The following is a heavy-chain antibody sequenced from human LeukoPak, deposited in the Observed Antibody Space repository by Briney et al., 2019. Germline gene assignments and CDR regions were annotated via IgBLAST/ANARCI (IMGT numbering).Heavy chain of an antibody. V-gene: IGHV3-23*01. Sequence: GGSLRLSCAASGFAFSNTGMTWVRQAPGRGLEWVSTISPTGEGTHYADSVKGRFTISRDNSKNTLYLQMNSLRVEDTAVYYCAARPPILVAGPFDFWGQGTLVTVSS. J-gene: IGHJ4*02. CDR2: ISPTGEGT. D-gene: IGHD6-19*01. CDR3: AARPPILVAGPFDF. CDR1: GFAFSNTG.